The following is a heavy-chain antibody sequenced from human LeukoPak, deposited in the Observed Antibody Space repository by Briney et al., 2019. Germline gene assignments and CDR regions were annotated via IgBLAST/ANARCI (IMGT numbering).Heavy chain of an antibody. D-gene: IGHD5-24*01. J-gene: IGHJ4*02. CDR2: IRSSGSTI. CDR1: GFTFSDYY. V-gene: IGHV3-11*01. CDR3: ARGYRWLQLSIRCPFDY. Sequence: EGSLRLSCAASGFTFSDYYMSWIRQAPGKGLEWVSYIRSSGSTIYYAESVKGRFTISRDNAKNSLYLQMNSLRAEDTAVYYCARGYRWLQLSIRCPFDYWGQGTLVTVSS.